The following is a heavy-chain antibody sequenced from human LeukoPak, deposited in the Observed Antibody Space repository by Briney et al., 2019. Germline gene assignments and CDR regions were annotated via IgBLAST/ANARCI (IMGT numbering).Heavy chain of an antibody. CDR2: INPNSDGA. D-gene: IGHD3-22*01. Sequence: ASVKVSCKASGYTFTGQYLHWVRQAPGQGLEWMGWINPNSDGANYAQKFQGRVTLTKDTSITTVNMELNRLRSDDTAVYYCARGGYYNTSGYHYVQGFDPWGQGTLVTVSS. J-gene: IGHJ5*02. CDR1: GYTFTGQY. V-gene: IGHV1-2*02. CDR3: ARGGYYNTSGYHYVQGFDP.